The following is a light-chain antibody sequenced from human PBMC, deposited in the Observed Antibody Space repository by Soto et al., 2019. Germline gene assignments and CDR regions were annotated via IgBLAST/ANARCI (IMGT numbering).Light chain of an antibody. Sequence: SALTQPASVSGSPGQSITISCTGTSSDVGTYNLVSWYQQHPGKAPKLMIYEGSKRPSGVSNRLSGSKSGNTAFLTISGLQAEDEADYYCCSYAGSRTLVFGGGTKVTVL. V-gene: IGLV2-23*01. CDR3: CSYAGSRTLV. CDR1: SSDVGTYNL. CDR2: EGS. J-gene: IGLJ2*01.